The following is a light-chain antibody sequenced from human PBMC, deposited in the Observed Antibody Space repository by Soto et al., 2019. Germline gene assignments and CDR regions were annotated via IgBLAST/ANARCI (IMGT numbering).Light chain of an antibody. Sequence: DIRMTQSPSSLSASVGDRVTITCRASQTISTYLNWYQQKPGKAPRLLIYDASSLLSGVPSRFSGSGYGTDFTLTIASLQPEDISTYYCQQSDSTPYTFGQGTKVEI. J-gene: IGKJ2*01. V-gene: IGKV1-39*01. CDR3: QQSDSTPYT. CDR2: DAS. CDR1: QTISTY.